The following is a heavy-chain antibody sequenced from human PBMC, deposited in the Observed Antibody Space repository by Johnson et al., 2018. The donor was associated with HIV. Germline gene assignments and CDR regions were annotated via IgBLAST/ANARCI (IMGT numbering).Heavy chain of an antibody. CDR3: AELPGFGDYDDGALDI. J-gene: IGHJ3*02. CDR2: ISYDGSNK. V-gene: IGHV3-30*03. D-gene: IGHD4-17*01. Sequence: VQLVESGGGVVQPGGSLRLSCAASGFTFSSYGMHWVRQAPGKGLEWVAVISYDGSNKYYADSVKGRFTISRDNSKNTLYLQMKSLRAEDTAVYYCAELPGFGDYDDGALDIWGQGTMVTVSS. CDR1: GFTFSSYG.